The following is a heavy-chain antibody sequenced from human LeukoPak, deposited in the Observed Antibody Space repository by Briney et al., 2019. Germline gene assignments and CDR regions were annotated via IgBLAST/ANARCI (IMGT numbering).Heavy chain of an antibody. D-gene: IGHD3-3*01. CDR3: ARYDFWSGYYSY. V-gene: IGHV4-34*01. CDR2: INHSGST. J-gene: IGHJ4*02. CDR1: GGSFSGYY. Sequence: SEALSLTCAVYGGSFSGYYWSWIRQPPGKGLEWIGEINHSGSTNYNPSLKSRVTISVDTSKNQFSLKLSSVTAADTAVYYCARYDFWSGYYSYWGQGTLVTVSS.